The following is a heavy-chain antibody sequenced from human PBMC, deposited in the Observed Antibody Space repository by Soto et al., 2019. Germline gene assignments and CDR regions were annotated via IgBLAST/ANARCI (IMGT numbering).Heavy chain of an antibody. CDR1: GFTFSSYD. CDR3: ARGVSSSWYFDY. J-gene: IGHJ4*02. D-gene: IGHD6-13*01. CDR2: IGTAGDT. Sequence: EVQLVESGGGLVQPGGSLRLSCAASGFTFSSYDMHWVRQATGKGLEWVSAIGTAGDTYYPGSVKGRFTISRENAKNSLYLQMNSLRAGDTAVYYCARGVSSSWYFDYWGQGTLVTVSS. V-gene: IGHV3-13*01.